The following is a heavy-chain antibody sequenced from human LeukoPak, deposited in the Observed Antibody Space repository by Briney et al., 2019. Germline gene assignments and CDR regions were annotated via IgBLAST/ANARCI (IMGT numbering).Heavy chain of an antibody. CDR1: GFTVSSNY. D-gene: IGHD3-10*01. CDR2: IYSDGST. Sequence: GGSLRLSCAASGFTVSSNYMSWVRQAPGKGLEWVSVIYSDGSTYYADSVKGRFTISRDNSKNTLYLQMNSLRAEDTAVYHCARAAGDYYGSGSYYNLYYFDYWGQGTLVTVSS. V-gene: IGHV3-53*01. CDR3: ARAAGDYYGSGSYYNLYYFDY. J-gene: IGHJ4*02.